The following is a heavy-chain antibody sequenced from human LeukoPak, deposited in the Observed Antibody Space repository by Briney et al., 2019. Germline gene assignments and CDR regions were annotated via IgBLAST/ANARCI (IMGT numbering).Heavy chain of an antibody. V-gene: IGHV3-11*04. CDR3: ARGLVVVAATQSDAFDI. CDR2: ISSSGSTI. D-gene: IGHD2-15*01. Sequence: GGALRLSCAASGFALSDYYMSWIRQAPGKGLEWVSYISSSGSTIYYADSVKGRFTISRDNAKNSLYLQMNSLRAEDTAVYYCARGLVVVAATQSDAFDIWGQGTMVTVSS. CDR1: GFALSDYY. J-gene: IGHJ3*02.